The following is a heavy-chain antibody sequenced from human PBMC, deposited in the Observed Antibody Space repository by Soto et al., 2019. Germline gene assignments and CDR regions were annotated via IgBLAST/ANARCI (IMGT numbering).Heavy chain of an antibody. D-gene: IGHD6-6*01. CDR1: GFTFSSYS. J-gene: IGHJ6*02. Sequence: PGGSLRLSCAASGFTFSSYSMNWVRQAPGKGLEWVSSISSSSSYIYYADSVKGRFTISRGNAKNSLYLQMNSLRAEDTAVYYCAREGVSIAARPNYYGMDVWGQGTTVTVSS. CDR3: AREGVSIAARPNYYGMDV. CDR2: ISSSSSYI. V-gene: IGHV3-21*01.